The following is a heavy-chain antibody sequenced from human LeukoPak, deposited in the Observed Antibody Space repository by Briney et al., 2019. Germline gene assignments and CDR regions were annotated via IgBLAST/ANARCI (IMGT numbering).Heavy chain of an antibody. J-gene: IGHJ6*03. CDR3: ARGRRYCSSTSCSLYYYYYMDV. V-gene: IGHV4-4*07. CDR1: GGSISSYY. D-gene: IGHD2-2*01. Sequence: SETLSLTCTVSGGSISSYYWSWIRQPAGKGLEWIGRIYTSGSTNYNPSLKSRVTMSVDTSKNQFSLKLSSVTAADTAVYYCARGRRYCSSTSCSLYYYYYMDVWGKGTTVTVSS. CDR2: IYTSGST.